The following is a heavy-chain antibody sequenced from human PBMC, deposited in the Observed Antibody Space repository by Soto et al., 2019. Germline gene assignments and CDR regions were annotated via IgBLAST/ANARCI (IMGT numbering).Heavy chain of an antibody. CDR1: GFTFSSYS. V-gene: IGHV3-21*01. J-gene: IGHJ4*02. D-gene: IGHD5-12*01. CDR2: ISNSSSYI. CDR3: ARDLPPVAFDY. Sequence: GGSLRLSCAASGFTFSSYSMNWVRQAQGKGLEWVSSISNSSSYIYYADSVKGRFTISRDNAKNSLYLQMNSLRAEDTAVYYCARDLPPVAFDYWGQGTLVTVSS.